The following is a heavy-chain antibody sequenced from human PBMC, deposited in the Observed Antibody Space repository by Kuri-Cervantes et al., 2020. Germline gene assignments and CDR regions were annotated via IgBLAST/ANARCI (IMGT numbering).Heavy chain of an antibody. CDR3: ARNRYYAMDV. V-gene: IGHV3-9*01. CDR1: GFTFDDYA. D-gene: IGHD3-16*02. Sequence: SLKISCAASGFTFDDYAMHWVRQAPGKGLEWVSGISWNSGSIGYADSVKGRFAISRDNAKNSLSLQMNSLRAEDTAVYYCARNRYYAMDVWGQGTTVTVSS. CDR2: ISWNSGSI. J-gene: IGHJ6*02.